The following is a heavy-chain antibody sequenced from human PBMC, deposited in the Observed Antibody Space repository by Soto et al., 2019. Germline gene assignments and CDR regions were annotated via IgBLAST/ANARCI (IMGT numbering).Heavy chain of an antibody. CDR2: IDPSDSYT. V-gene: IGHV5-10-1*01. CDR1: GYSFTSYW. Sequence: GESLKISCKGSGYSFTSYWISWVRQMPGKGLEWMGRIDPSDSYTNYSPSFQGHVTISADKSISTAYLQWSSLKASDTAMCYCARRVAVAGRDYYCGMDVWGQGTTVTVSS. D-gene: IGHD6-19*01. CDR3: ARRVAVAGRDYYCGMDV. J-gene: IGHJ6*02.